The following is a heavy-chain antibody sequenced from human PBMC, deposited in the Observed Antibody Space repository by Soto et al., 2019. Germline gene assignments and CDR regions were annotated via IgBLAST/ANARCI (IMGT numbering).Heavy chain of an antibody. V-gene: IGHV3-66*01. CDR1: GLSVSIDF. Sequence: PGGSLRLSCGASGLSVSIDFVSWVRQAPGKGLEWVSVLHSGDTTYYADSVKGRLVISRDESKNTLSLQMNNLRVEDTSLYYCAGDCSSTTCYEVYWGQGTLVTVSS. CDR2: LHSGDTT. J-gene: IGHJ4*01. D-gene: IGHD2-2*01. CDR3: AGDCSSTTCYEVY.